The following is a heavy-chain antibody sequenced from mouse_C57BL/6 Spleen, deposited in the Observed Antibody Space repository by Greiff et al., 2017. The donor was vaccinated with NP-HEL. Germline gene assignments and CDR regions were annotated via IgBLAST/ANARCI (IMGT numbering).Heavy chain of an antibody. CDR2: ISYSGST. J-gene: IGHJ1*03. CDR1: GYSITSGYD. Sequence: EVQLQESGPGMVKPSQSLSLTCTVTGYSITSGYDWHWIRHFPGNKLEWMGYISYSGSTNYNPSLKSRIPITHDTSKNHFFLKLNSVTTEDTATYYCARGGVGNWYFDVWGTGTTVTVSS. CDR3: ARGGVGNWYFDV. V-gene: IGHV3-1*01. D-gene: IGHD1-1*02.